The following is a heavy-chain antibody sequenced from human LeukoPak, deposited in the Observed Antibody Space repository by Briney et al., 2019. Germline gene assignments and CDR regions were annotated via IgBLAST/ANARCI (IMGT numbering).Heavy chain of an antibody. V-gene: IGHV4-39*01. D-gene: IGHD2-15*01. CDR3: ARQYGGSCRDI. CDR1: GRSISSSSYS. Sequence: SETLSLTCTVSGRSISSSSYSWGWLRQPPGKGLEWIGSISYSGSTYYNPSLNSRVTIAVDTAKNQFSLKLSSVTAADTAVYYCARQYGGSCRDIWGQGTMVTVSS. J-gene: IGHJ3*02. CDR2: ISYSGST.